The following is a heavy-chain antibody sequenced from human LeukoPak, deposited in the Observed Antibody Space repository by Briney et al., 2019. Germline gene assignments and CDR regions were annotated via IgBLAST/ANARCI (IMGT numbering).Heavy chain of an antibody. CDR1: GYTFTGYY. Sequence: ASVKVSCKASGYTFTGYYMHWVRQAPGQGLEWMGWINPNSGGTNYAQKFQGRVTMTRDTSISTAYMELSRLRSDDTAVYYCARYYGPGTYYYYYGMDVWGQGTTVTVSS. CDR2: INPNSGGT. CDR3: ARYYGPGTYYYYYGMDV. D-gene: IGHD3-10*01. J-gene: IGHJ6*02. V-gene: IGHV1-2*02.